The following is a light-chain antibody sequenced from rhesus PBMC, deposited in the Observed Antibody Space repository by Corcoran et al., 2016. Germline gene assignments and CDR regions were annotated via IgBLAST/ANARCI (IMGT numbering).Light chain of an antibody. V-gene: IGKV1-16*01. CDR2: KAS. CDR3: QQYNSASWT. J-gene: IGKJ1*01. Sequence: DIQMTQSPSSLSASVGDKVTITCQASQSISSWLAWYQQKPGKAPKPLIYKASSLASGVPSRFSGSGSGTDVTLTISSLQPEDFATYDCQQYNSASWTFGQGTKVEIK. CDR1: QSISSW.